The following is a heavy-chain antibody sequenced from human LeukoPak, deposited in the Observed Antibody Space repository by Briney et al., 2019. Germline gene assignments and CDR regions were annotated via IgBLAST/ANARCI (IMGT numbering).Heavy chain of an antibody. CDR3: ARFGYSYGLDY. CDR1: GFTFSNYA. V-gene: IGHV4-59*01. Sequence: PGGSLRLSCSASGFTFSNYAIHWIRQPPGKGLEWIGCIYYSGTTNYNPSLRSRVTISVDTSKNQFSLKVSSVTAADTAMYYCARFGYSYGLDYWGQGTLVTVSS. J-gene: IGHJ4*02. CDR2: IYYSGTT. D-gene: IGHD5-18*01.